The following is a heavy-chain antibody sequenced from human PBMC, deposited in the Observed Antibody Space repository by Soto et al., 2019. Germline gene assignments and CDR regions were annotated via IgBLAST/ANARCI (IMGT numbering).Heavy chain of an antibody. Sequence: QVQLVQSGAEVKKPGSSVKVSCKASGGTFSSYVFSWVRQAPGQGLEWLGGFFPRSGATNYAQKFQGRVTFTADESTNTAYLELTSLRSEDTAVYYCARGGPENDYWGQGTLVTVSS. CDR3: ARGGPENDY. D-gene: IGHD1-26*01. CDR1: GGTFSSYV. CDR2: FFPRSGAT. V-gene: IGHV1-69*12. J-gene: IGHJ4*02.